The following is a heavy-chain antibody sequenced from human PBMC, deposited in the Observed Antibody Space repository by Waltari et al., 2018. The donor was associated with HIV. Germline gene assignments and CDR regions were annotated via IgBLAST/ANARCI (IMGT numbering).Heavy chain of an antibody. D-gene: IGHD3-16*01. J-gene: IGHJ5*02. CDR3: AKDRGNWFDP. CDR2: IRYDGSNK. Sequence: QVQLVESGGGVVQPGGSLRLSCAASGFTFSSHGLPWVRQAPGKGLEWVAFIRYDGSNKYYADSVKGRFTISRDNSKNTLYLQMNSLRAEDTAVYYCAKDRGNWFDPWGQGTLVTVSS. CDR1: GFTFSSHG. V-gene: IGHV3-30*02.